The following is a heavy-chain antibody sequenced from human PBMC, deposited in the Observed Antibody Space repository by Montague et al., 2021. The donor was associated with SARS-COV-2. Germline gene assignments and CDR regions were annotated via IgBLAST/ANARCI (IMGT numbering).Heavy chain of an antibody. Sequence: SETLSLTCAVYGGSFSDYYWTWIRQSPGKGLEWIAEINHSGTTNYNFNPPLRSRVTISVDTSESQFSLKLSSVTAADTGVYYCARWDPQTLTLIGLRGKSASDYWGQGTLVTVSS. J-gene: IGHJ4*02. D-gene: IGHD4-23*01. CDR2: INHSGTT. CDR3: ARWDPQTLTLIGLRGKSASDY. V-gene: IGHV4-34*01. CDR1: GGSFSDYY.